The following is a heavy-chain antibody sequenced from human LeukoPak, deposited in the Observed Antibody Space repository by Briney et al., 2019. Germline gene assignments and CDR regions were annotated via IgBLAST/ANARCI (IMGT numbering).Heavy chain of an antibody. Sequence: ASVKVSCKASGYTFTIYYTHWVRQAPGQGLEWMGWNNPNSGATSYAQRFQGRVTMTRDTSISTAYMELSGLTSDDTAVYYCARNPPYCTSTSCYNDYWGQGTLVTVSS. CDR1: GYTFTIYY. D-gene: IGHD2-2*02. CDR3: ARNPPYCTSTSCYNDY. CDR2: NNPNSGAT. J-gene: IGHJ4*02. V-gene: IGHV1-2*02.